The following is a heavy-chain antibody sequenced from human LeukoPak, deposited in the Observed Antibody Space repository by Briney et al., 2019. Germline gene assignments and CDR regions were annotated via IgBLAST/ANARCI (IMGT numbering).Heavy chain of an antibody. V-gene: IGHV3-30*04. Sequence: GGSLRLSCAASGFTFSSYAMHWVRQAPGKELEWVAVISYDGSNKYYADSVKGRFTISRDNSKNTLYLQMNSLRAEDTAVYYCARGLRGYSGYDYVLYFDYWGQGTLVTVSS. CDR1: GFTFSSYA. D-gene: IGHD5-12*01. CDR2: ISYDGSNK. J-gene: IGHJ4*02. CDR3: ARGLRGYSGYDYVLYFDY.